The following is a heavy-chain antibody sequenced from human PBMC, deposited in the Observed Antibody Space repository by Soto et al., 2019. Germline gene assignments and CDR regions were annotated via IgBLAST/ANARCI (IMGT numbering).Heavy chain of an antibody. D-gene: IGHD4-17*01. CDR1: GYMFKNYG. J-gene: IGHJ4*02. Sequence: QVQLVQSGAEVQEPGASVKVSCKTSGYMFKNYGISWVRQAPGQGLEWLGWIYPKEDRANFAQKFQGRVTLTADTPTSTVYIELRSLRFDDSAVYFFARDIDYDIDYWGQGTLVTFSS. CDR3: ARDIDYDIDY. V-gene: IGHV1-18*01. CDR2: IYPKEDRA.